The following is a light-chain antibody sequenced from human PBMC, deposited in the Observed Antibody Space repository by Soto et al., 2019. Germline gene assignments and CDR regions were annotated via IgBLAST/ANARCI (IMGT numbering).Light chain of an antibody. CDR1: QSVLYSSNNKNY. CDR3: QQYYSTPPT. J-gene: IGKJ1*01. Sequence: DIVMTQSPDSLAVSLGERATINCKSSQSVLYSSNNKNYLAWYQQKPGQPPKLLIDWASTRVSGVPDRFSGSGSGTDFTLTISSLQAEDVAVYYCQQYYSTPPTVGQGTKVESK. V-gene: IGKV4-1*01. CDR2: WAS.